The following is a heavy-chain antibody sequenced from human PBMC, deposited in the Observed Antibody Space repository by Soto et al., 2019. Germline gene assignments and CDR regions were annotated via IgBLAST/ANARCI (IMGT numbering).Heavy chain of an antibody. Sequence: ASVKVSCKASGYTFTSYDINWVRQATGQGLEWMGWMNPNSGNTGYAQKFQGRVTMTRNTSISTAYMELSSLGSEDTAVYYCARRSIAARVLYYYYMDVWGKGTTVTVSS. CDR3: ARRSIAARVLYYYYMDV. CDR1: GYTFTSYD. CDR2: MNPNSGNT. D-gene: IGHD6-6*01. J-gene: IGHJ6*03. V-gene: IGHV1-8*01.